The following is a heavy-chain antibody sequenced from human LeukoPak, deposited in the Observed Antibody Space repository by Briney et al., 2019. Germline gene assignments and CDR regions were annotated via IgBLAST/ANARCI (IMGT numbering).Heavy chain of an antibody. D-gene: IGHD1-1*01. Sequence: SETLSLTCAVSGYSISSGYCWGWIRQPPGKGLEWIGSINHSGSTYYNPSLKSRVTISIYTSKNQFSLKLSSVTAADTAVYYCARQFGVEIWGQGTMVTVSS. CDR3: ARQFGVEI. J-gene: IGHJ3*02. V-gene: IGHV4-38-2*01. CDR1: GYSISSGYC. CDR2: INHSGST.